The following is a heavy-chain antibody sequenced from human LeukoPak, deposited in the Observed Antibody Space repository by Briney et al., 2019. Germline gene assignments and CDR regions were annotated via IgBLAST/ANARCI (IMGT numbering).Heavy chain of an antibody. CDR1: GFTFSGSA. Sequence: GGSLRLSCAASGFTFSGSAIHWVRQASGKGLEWVSRIRSKADNYATTYAASVKGRFTISRDDSKNTAYLQINSLKTEDTAVYCCTRLRAANTESYLYYYHGMDVWGQGTTVTVSS. D-gene: IGHD1-26*01. J-gene: IGHJ6*02. CDR3: TRLRAANTESYLYYYHGMDV. V-gene: IGHV3-73*01. CDR2: IRSKADNYAT.